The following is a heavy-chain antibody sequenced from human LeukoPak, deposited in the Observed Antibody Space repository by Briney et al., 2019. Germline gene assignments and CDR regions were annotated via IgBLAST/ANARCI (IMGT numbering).Heavy chain of an antibody. J-gene: IGHJ3*02. CDR2: IYYSGIT. CDR1: GGSIRSTGYF. Sequence: PSETLSLTCNVSGGSIRSTGYFWGWIRQPPGKGLEWIGSIYYSGITYYNPSLKSRVTISVDTSKNQFSLKLSSVTAADTAVYYCAREFTIFGVGGAFDIWGQGTMVTVSS. V-gene: IGHV4-39*07. D-gene: IGHD3-3*01. CDR3: AREFTIFGVGGAFDI.